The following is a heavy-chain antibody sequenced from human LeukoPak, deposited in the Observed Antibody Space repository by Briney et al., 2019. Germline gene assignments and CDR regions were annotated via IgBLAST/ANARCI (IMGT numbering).Heavy chain of an antibody. D-gene: IGHD5-18*01. J-gene: IGHJ4*02. V-gene: IGHV3-30*02. CDR3: ARDNSYGFMGCMDY. CDR2: TRYGGSRS. CDR1: GFAFSTYG. Sequence: GGSLRLSCAASGFAFSTYGMHWVRQAPGKGLEWVAFTRYGGSRSEYEDSVEGRFSIARDDSKSTLYLQMNSLRAEDTGVYYCARDNSYGFMGCMDYWGQGTRVTVSS.